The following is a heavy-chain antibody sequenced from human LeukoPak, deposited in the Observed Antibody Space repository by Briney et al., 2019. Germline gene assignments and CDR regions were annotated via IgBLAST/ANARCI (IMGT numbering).Heavy chain of an antibody. CDR3: ARGAAPDY. D-gene: IGHD3-16*01. Sequence: SETLSLTCTVSGDSISSYYWSWIRQPPGKGLEWIGYIYYSGSTTYNPSLKSRVTISVDTSKNQFSVKLSSVTAADTAVYYCARGAAPDYWGQGTLVTVSS. CDR2: IYYSGST. V-gene: IGHV4-59*01. J-gene: IGHJ4*02. CDR1: GDSISSYY.